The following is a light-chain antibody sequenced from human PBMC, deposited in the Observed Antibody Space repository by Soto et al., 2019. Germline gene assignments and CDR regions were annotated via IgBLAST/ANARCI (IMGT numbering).Light chain of an antibody. CDR3: QSYDSSLSGPVL. V-gene: IGLV1-40*01. Sequence: QAVVTQPPSVSGAPGQRVTTSCTGSNSNIGAGYDVNWYQHLPGTAPKLLIYGDTIRPSGVPDRFSGSKSATSASLAIAGLQVEDEGDYYCQSYDSSLSGPVLFGGGTQLTVL. CDR2: GDT. CDR1: NSNIGAGYD. J-gene: IGLJ2*01.